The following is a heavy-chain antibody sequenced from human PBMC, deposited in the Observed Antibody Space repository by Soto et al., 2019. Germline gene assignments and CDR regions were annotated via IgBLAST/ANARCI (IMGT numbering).Heavy chain of an antibody. CDR2: IYYSGST. CDR3: ARLNFITMIVADRDAFDI. J-gene: IGHJ3*02. CDR1: GGSISSSSYY. D-gene: IGHD3-22*01. Sequence: SETLSLTCTVSGGSISSSSYYWGWIRQPPGKGLEWIGSIYYSGSTYYNPSLKSRVTISVDTSKNQFSLKLSSVTAADTAVYYCARLNFITMIVADRDAFDIWGQGTMVTVSS. V-gene: IGHV4-39*01.